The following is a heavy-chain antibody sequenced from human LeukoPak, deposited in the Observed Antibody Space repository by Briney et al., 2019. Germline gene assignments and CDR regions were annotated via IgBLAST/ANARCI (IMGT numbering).Heavy chain of an antibody. CDR1: GYTFTSYY. CDR3: ARGIAAAGSSRAFDI. CDR2: INPSGGST. J-gene: IGHJ3*02. Sequence: ASVKVSCKASGYTFTSYYVHWVRQAPGQGLEWMGIINPSGGSTSYAQKFQGRVTMTRDTSTSTVYMELSSLRSEDTAVYYCARGIAAAGSSRAFDIWGQGTMVTVSS. D-gene: IGHD6-13*01. V-gene: IGHV1-46*01.